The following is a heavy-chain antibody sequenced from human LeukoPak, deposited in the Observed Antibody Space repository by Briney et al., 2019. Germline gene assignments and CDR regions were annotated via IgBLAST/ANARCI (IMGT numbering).Heavy chain of an antibody. CDR1: GASISSSTNY. Sequence: SETLSLTCTVSGASISSSTNYWGWIRQPPGKGLEWIGSIFYSGSPYYNPSLKSRVTISVDTSKNQFSLKLSSVTAADTAVYYCARVRSVVGYYDFWSGYYRRAFDIWGQGTMVTVSS. V-gene: IGHV4-39*07. J-gene: IGHJ3*02. D-gene: IGHD3-3*01. CDR2: IFYSGSP. CDR3: ARVRSVVGYYDFWSGYYRRAFDI.